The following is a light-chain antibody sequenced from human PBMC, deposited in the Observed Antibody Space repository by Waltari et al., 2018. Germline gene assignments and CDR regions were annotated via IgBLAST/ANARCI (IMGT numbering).Light chain of an antibody. V-gene: IGKV3-11*01. J-gene: IGKJ1*01. CDR3: QQRSN. CDR2: DAS. CDR1: QSVSSY. Sequence: EIVLTQSPATLSLSPGERATLSCRASQSVSSYLAWYQQKPGQAPRLLIYDASNRATGIPARFSGSGSGTDFTLTISSLEPEDFAVYYCQQRSNFGQGTKVEIK.